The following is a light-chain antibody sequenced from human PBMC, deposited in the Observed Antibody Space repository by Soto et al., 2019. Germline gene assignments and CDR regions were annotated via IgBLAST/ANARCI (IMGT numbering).Light chain of an antibody. CDR3: HQCVSFPLT. CDR1: QSVSSSY. CDR2: GAS. Sequence: EIVLTQSPGTLSLSPGERATLSCRASQSVSSSYLAWYQQKPGQAPRLLIYGASSRATGIPDRFSGSGSGTDFTLTLSRLEPEGFGVYSCHQCVSFPLTFGGGTKVAIK. J-gene: IGKJ4*01. V-gene: IGKV3-20*01.